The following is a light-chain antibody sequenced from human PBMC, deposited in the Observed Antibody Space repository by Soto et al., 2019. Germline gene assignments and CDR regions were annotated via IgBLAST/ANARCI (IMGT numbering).Light chain of an antibody. CDR3: QQYSVWPLT. V-gene: IGKV3-15*01. Sequence: EIVMTQSPATLSVSPGERATLSCRASQSVRSNLAWYQQKPGQAPRLLIYGASTGATGIPARFSGSGSEPDFTLTISSLQSEYFAVYYCQQYSVWPLTFGGGTRVES. J-gene: IGKJ4*02. CDR1: QSVRSN. CDR2: GAS.